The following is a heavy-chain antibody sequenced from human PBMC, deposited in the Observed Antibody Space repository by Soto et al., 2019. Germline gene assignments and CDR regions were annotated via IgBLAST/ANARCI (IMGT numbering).Heavy chain of an antibody. CDR2: INHDGST. CDR1: GGSFSGYY. J-gene: IGHJ6*02. CDR3: TKGGGTAGRYHCFDGMDV. Sequence: QVQLQQWGAGLLKPSETLSLTCAVYGGSFSGYYWSWIRQPPGKGLEWIGEINHDGSTYYNPSLRSRVPVAEDTSKTPLALTRSSVTAADTAVYYCTKGGGTAGRYHCFDGMDVWGQGTTVTVSS. D-gene: IGHD1-1*01. V-gene: IGHV4-34*01.